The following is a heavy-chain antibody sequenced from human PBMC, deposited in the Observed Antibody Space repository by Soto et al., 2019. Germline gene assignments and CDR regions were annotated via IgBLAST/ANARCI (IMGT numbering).Heavy chain of an antibody. CDR2: SSGGGGNT. J-gene: IGHJ4*02. Sequence: PGGSLRLSCAASGFTFSNSAMNWVRQAPGKGLEWVSASSGGGGNTWYADSVRGRFTISRDNSKNTLFMQMNSLRAEDTAIYYCVKGSLPSRPYYFDYWGQGTPVTVSS. CDR3: VKGSLPSRPYYFDY. CDR1: GFTFSNSA. V-gene: IGHV3-23*01. D-gene: IGHD6-6*01.